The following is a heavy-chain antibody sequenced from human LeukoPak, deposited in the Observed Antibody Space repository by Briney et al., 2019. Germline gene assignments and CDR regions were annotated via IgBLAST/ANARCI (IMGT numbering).Heavy chain of an antibody. D-gene: IGHD6-13*01. CDR2: IGSSGRTI. CDR3: ARVSRQLVLDY. CDR1: GFTFSDYY. V-gene: IGHV3-11*04. J-gene: IGHJ4*02. Sequence: GGSLRLSCAASGFTFSDYYMSWIRQAPGKGLEWVSYIGSSGRTIYYADSVKGRFTISRDNAKNSLYLQMNSLRAEDTAVYYCARVSRQLVLDYWGQGTLVTVSS.